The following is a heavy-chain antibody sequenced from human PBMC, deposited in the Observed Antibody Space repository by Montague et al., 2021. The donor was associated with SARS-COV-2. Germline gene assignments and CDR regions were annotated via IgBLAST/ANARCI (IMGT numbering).Heavy chain of an antibody. CDR1: GASLSSDSLS. Sequence: VSPGASLSSDSLSWHWIRQSPSRGLEWLASTYYRSQWYNDSAPSVSGRATVKPDPSRNQFSLHLDSVTPEDTALYFCARKMDSSFDVWGKGTMVIVSS. J-gene: IGHJ3*01. CDR3: ARKMDSSFDV. V-gene: IGHV6-1*01. D-gene: IGHD2-2*03. CDR2: TYYRSQWYN.